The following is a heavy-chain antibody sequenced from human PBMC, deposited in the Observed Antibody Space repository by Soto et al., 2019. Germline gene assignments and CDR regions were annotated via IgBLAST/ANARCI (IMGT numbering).Heavy chain of an antibody. D-gene: IGHD4-17*01. J-gene: IGHJ4*02. CDR3: ASHDYGDYYFDY. V-gene: IGHV4-39*01. CDR1: GGSISSSSYY. Sequence: QLQLQESGPGLVKPSETLSLTCTVSGGSISSSSYYWGWIRQPPGKGLEWIGSIYYSGSTYYNPSLKSRVTISVDTSKNQLSLKLSSVTAADTAVYYCASHDYGDYYFDYWGQGTLVTVSS. CDR2: IYYSGST.